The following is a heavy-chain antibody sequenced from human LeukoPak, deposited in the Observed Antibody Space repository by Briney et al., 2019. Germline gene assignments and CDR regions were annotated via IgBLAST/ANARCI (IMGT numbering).Heavy chain of an antibody. CDR3: ASLVQLEYFDY. CDR2: ISYSGST. Sequence: KSSETLSLTCTVSGDSISSGGFYWTWIRQHPGKGLEWIGYISYSGSTYYKPSLRGRVTISVDTSKNQFSLRLSSVTAADTAVYYCASLVQLEYFDYWGQGTLVTVSS. CDR1: GDSISSGGFY. J-gene: IGHJ4*02. V-gene: IGHV4-31*03. D-gene: IGHD1-1*01.